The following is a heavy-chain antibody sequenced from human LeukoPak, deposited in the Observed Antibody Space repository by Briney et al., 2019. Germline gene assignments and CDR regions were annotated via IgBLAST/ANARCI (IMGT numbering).Heavy chain of an antibody. CDR1: GGSISSYY. Sequence: SETLSLTCTVPGGSISSYYWSWVRQPPGKGLEWIGYVQNSVTSYTDNPSLQSRVTISVDTSKNQFSLKVTSVTAADTAVYYCVRSPQLDPWGQGTLVTVSS. V-gene: IGHV4-59*01. CDR2: VQNSVTSY. CDR3: VRSPQLDP. J-gene: IGHJ5*02.